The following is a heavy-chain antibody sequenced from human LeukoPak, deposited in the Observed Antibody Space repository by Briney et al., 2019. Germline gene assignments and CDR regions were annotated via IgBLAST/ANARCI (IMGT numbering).Heavy chain of an antibody. D-gene: IGHD6-19*01. CDR3: ASARQWPDWYFDL. J-gene: IGHJ2*01. Sequence: SETRSLTCTVSSGSLSSHYWSWIRQPPGKVLEWIGYIYYSGSTNYTPSLKSRVTISVDTSKNQFSLKLRSVTAADTAVYYCASARQWPDWYFDLWGRGTLVTVSS. CDR2: IYYSGST. CDR1: SGSLSSHY. V-gene: IGHV4-59*11.